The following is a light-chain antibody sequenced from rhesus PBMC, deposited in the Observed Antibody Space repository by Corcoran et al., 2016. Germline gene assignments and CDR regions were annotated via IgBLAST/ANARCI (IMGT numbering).Light chain of an antibody. Sequence: DIQMTQSPSSLSASVGDTVTITCRASQGISSWLAWYQQKPGKAPNLLIYKGSSLPSGVPSRFSGSGSGTGFSLTVRSRQSEDFATYYCQQYSRRPPTFGGGTKVELK. CDR2: KGS. CDR1: QGISSW. J-gene: IGKJ4*01. CDR3: QQYSRRPPT. V-gene: IGKV1-22*01.